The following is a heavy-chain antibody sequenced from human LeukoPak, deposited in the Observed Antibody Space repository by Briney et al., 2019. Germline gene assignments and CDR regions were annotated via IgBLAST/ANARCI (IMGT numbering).Heavy chain of an antibody. D-gene: IGHD3-22*01. Sequence: GGSLRLSCAASGFTFSSQGMHWVRQAPGKGLEWVALIWYDGGNKYYADSVKGRFTISRDNSKNTLYLQMNSLRAEDTAVYYRARGYDTSGYYHDYWGQGTLVTVSS. CDR3: ARGYDTSGYYHDY. CDR1: GFTFSSQG. J-gene: IGHJ4*02. CDR2: IWYDGGNK. V-gene: IGHV3-33*01.